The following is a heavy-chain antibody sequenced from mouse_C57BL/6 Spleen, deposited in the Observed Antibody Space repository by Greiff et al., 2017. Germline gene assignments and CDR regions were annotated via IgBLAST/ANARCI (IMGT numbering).Heavy chain of an antibody. CDR3: ASPLFAY. CDR2: ISYDGSN. Sequence: ESGPGLVKPSQSLSLTCSVTGYSITSGYYWNWIRQFPGNKLEWMGYISYDGSNNYNPSLKNRISITRDTSKNQFFLKLNSVTTEDTATYYCASPLFAYWGQGTLVTVSA. CDR1: GYSITSGYY. V-gene: IGHV3-6*01. J-gene: IGHJ3*01.